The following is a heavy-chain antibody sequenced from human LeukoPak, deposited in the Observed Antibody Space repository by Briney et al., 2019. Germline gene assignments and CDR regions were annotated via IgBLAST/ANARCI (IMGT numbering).Heavy chain of an antibody. D-gene: IGHD1-26*01. Sequence: GGSLRLSCAASGFTFRNAWMSWVRQAPGRGLEWVGRIKSKTDGGTPDYAAPVKGRFTISRDDSKKTLYLHMNSLKTEDTGVYFCTTEVGNYYFDYWGQGTLVTVSS. J-gene: IGHJ4*02. CDR1: GFTFRNAW. CDR2: IKSKTDGGTP. V-gene: IGHV3-15*01. CDR3: TTEVGNYYFDY.